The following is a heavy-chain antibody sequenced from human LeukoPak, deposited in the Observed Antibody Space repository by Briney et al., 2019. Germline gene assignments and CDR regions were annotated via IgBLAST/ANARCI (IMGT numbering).Heavy chain of an antibody. CDR1: GFTFSRYA. V-gene: IGHV3-23*01. CDR3: AKDRYSGSHGAFDY. Sequence: GGSLRLSCGASGFTFSRYAMSWVRQAPGKGLQWVSEIGGSGGAIYYADSVKGRFTISRDNSKNTLYLQMNSLRAEDTAVYYCAKDRYSGSHGAFDYWGQGTLVTVSS. CDR2: IGGSGGAI. J-gene: IGHJ4*02. D-gene: IGHD1-26*01.